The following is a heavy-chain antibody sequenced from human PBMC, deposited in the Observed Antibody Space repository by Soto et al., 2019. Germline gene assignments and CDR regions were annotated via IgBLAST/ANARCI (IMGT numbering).Heavy chain of an antibody. CDR1: GFTFSSYG. D-gene: IGHD5-12*01. CDR3: EKEPGYSAYEELSP. V-gene: IGHV3-33*06. J-gene: IGHJ5*02. Sequence: GGSLRLSCAASGFTFSSYGMHWVRQAPVNGLEFVAVIWYYLSNKYYADSVKGRFTISRYNSKNTLYLQMNSLRAEDTAVYYCEKEPGYSAYEELSPWGQGTLVTVSS. CDR2: IWYYLSNK.